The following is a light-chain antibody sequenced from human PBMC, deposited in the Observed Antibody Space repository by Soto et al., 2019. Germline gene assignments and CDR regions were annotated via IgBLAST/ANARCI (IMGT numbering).Light chain of an antibody. CDR3: SLYTSSDTPYV. CDR2: VVS. V-gene: IGLV2-14*01. J-gene: IGLJ1*01. CDR1: SSDVGAYDY. Sequence: QSALTQPASVSGSPGQSITISCTGTSSDVGAYDYVSWYQQHPDKAPKLIIYVVSNRPSGVSNRFSCSKSGNTASLTISGLQAEDEADYYCSLYTSSDTPYVFGTGTKLTVL.